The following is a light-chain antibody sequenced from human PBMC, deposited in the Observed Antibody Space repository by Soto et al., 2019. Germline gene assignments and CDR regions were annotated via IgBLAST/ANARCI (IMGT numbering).Light chain of an antibody. CDR1: QRVSSSY. Sequence: PGERVTLSCRASQRVSSSYLTWYQQKPGQAPRLLIYGASTRATSIPARFSGSGSGTDFTLTISSLQPEDFAVYYCQQHYNLPMYTFGQGTKLEIK. CDR2: GAS. V-gene: IGKV3D-7*01. J-gene: IGKJ2*01. CDR3: QQHYNLPMYT.